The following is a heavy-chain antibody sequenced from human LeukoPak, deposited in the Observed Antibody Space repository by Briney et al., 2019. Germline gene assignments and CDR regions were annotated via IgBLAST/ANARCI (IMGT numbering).Heavy chain of an antibody. CDR1: GGTFSSYA. Sequence: GSSVKVSCKASGGTFSSYAISWVRQAPGQGLEWMGGIIPIFGTASYAQKFQGRVTITTDESTSTVYMELSSLRSEDTAVYYCARGGRVAARPVYYYYYMDVWGKGTTVTVSS. CDR3: ARGGRVAARPVYYYYYMDV. V-gene: IGHV1-69*05. D-gene: IGHD6-6*01. CDR2: IIPIFGTA. J-gene: IGHJ6*03.